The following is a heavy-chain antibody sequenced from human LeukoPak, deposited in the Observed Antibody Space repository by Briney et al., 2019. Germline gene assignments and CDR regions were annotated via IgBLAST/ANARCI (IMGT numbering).Heavy chain of an antibody. CDR1: GFTFNSYG. Sequence: GGSLRLSCAASGFTFNSYGMTWVRQAPGKGLEWVSGISGSGGSTYYADSVKGRFTISRDNSKNTLYLQMNSLRVEDTAVYYCASASRGVYFDSSGYSDYWGQGTLVTVFS. J-gene: IGHJ4*02. V-gene: IGHV3-23*01. D-gene: IGHD3-22*01. CDR3: ASASRGVYFDSSGYSDY. CDR2: ISGSGGST.